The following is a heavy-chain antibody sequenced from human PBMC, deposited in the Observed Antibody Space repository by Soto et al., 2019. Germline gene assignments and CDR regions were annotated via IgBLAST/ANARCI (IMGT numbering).Heavy chain of an antibody. CDR1: GFTFSSYE. Sequence: GSLRLSCAASGFTFSSYEMNWVRQAPGKGLEWVSYISSSGSTIYYADSVKGRFTISRDNAKNSLYLQMNSLRAEDTAVYYCARDTYDSSGYYYFAFDIWGQGTMVTVSS. J-gene: IGHJ3*02. D-gene: IGHD3-22*01. CDR2: ISSSGSTI. CDR3: ARDTYDSSGYYYFAFDI. V-gene: IGHV3-48*03.